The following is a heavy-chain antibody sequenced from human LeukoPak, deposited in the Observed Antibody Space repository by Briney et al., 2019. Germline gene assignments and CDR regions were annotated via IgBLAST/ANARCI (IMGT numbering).Heavy chain of an antibody. CDR2: ISAYNGNT. CDR3: ARPKTYYYDTDGYLRSEGFDY. D-gene: IGHD3-22*01. CDR1: GYTFTSYG. Sequence: ASVKVSCKASGYTFTSYGISWVRQAPGQGLEWLGWISAYNGNTNYAQKLQGRVTMTTDTSTSTAYMELRSLRSDDTAVYYCARPKTYYYDTDGYLRSEGFDYWGQGTLVTVSS. J-gene: IGHJ4*02. V-gene: IGHV1-18*01.